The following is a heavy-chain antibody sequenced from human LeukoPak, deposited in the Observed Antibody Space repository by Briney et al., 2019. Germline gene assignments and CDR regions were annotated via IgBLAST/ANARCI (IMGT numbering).Heavy chain of an antibody. V-gene: IGHV4-34*01. Sequence: PSETLSLTCAVYGGSFSGYCWSWIRQPPGKGLEWIGEINHSGSTNYNPSLKSRVTISVDTSKNQFSLKLSSVTAADTAVYYCARFGGSNGYYYYGMDVWGQGTTVTVSS. CDR2: INHSGST. D-gene: IGHD2-15*01. J-gene: IGHJ6*02. CDR1: GGSFSGYC. CDR3: ARFGGSNGYYYYGMDV.